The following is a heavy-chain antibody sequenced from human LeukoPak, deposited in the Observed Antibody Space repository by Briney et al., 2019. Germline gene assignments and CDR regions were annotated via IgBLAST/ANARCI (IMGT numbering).Heavy chain of an antibody. CDR1: GFTFSTYS. J-gene: IGHJ4*02. V-gene: IGHV3-48*01. CDR3: ARDHYYGSGSFAAFDY. CDR2: ISSGGGTI. D-gene: IGHD3-10*01. Sequence: GGSLRLSCAASGFTFSTYSMNWVRQAPGKGLEWVSYISSGGGTIYYADSVKGRFTISRDNAKNSLYLQMNSLRVEDTAVYYCARDHYYGSGSFAAFDYWGQGTLVTVSS.